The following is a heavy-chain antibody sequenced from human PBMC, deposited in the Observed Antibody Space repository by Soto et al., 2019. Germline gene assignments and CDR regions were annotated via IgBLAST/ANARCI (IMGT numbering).Heavy chain of an antibody. CDR1: GGTFSSYA. J-gene: IGHJ5*02. D-gene: IGHD3-22*01. V-gene: IGHV1-69*13. CDR2: IIPIFGTA. CDR3: ARDYYDSSGYYYGDWFDP. Sequence: ASVKVSCKASGGTFSSYAISWVRQAPGQGLEWMGGIIPIFGTANYAQKFQGRVTITADESTSTAYMELSSLRSEDTAVYYCARDYYDSSGYYYGDWFDPWGQGTLVTVSS.